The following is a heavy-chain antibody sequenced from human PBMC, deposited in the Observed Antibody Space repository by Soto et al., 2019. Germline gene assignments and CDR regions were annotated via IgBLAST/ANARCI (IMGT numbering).Heavy chain of an antibody. V-gene: IGHV4-31*03. CDR2: IYYSGSN. J-gene: IGHJ4*02. CDR3: ARAGGDVNIVATILDY. Sequence: QVQLQESGPGLVKPSQTLSLTCTVSGGSISSGGYYWSWIRQHPGKGLEWIGYIYYSGSNYYNPSLKSRVTISGDTSKNQFYLKLSSVTAADTAVYYCARAGGDVNIVATILDYWGQGTLVTVSS. CDR1: GGSISSGGYY. D-gene: IGHD5-12*01.